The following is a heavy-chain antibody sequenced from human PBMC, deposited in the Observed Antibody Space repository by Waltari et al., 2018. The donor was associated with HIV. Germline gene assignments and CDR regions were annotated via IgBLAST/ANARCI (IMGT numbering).Heavy chain of an antibody. CDR1: GFTFSSYA. D-gene: IGHD2-15*01. Sequence: EVQLVESGGGLVQPGGSLRLSCSASGFTFSSYAMHWVRQAPGKGLEYVSAISNNGQNNNYADSVKGRFTISRDNSKNTLNLQMSSLRAEDTAVYYCVKEGGYCSGGRCYYYGMDVWGQGTTVTVSS. V-gene: IGHV3-64D*06. CDR2: ISNNGQNN. J-gene: IGHJ6*02. CDR3: VKEGGYCSGGRCYYYGMDV.